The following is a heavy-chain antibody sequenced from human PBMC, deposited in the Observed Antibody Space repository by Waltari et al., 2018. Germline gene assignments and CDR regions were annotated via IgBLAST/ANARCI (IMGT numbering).Heavy chain of an antibody. Sequence: EVQLLESGGDLEQPGESLRLSCAASGFTFGSYAMSWVRQAPGRGLEWVSTINGGGSTTFYAGSVKGRFTVSRDNSKNTLYLQINSLRVDDTAVYYCARDSWNNIWHRDYWGQGTLVTVSS. V-gene: IGHV3-23*01. CDR1: GFTFGSYA. D-gene: IGHD1-1*01. J-gene: IGHJ4*02. CDR3: ARDSWNNIWHRDY. CDR2: INGGGSTT.